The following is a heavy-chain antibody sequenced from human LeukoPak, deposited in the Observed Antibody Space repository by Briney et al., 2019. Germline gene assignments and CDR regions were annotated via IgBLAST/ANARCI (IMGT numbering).Heavy chain of an antibody. V-gene: IGHV4-59*01. CDR2: IYYSGST. CDR3: ARGPHYYSYYGLDV. CDR1: GGSISSYY. J-gene: IGHJ6*02. Sequence: SETLSLTCTVSGGSISSYYWSWIRQPPGKGLEWIGYIYYSGSTNYNPSLKSRVTISVDTSKNQFSLKLSSLTAADTAVYFCARGPHYYSYYGLDVWGQGTTVTVSS.